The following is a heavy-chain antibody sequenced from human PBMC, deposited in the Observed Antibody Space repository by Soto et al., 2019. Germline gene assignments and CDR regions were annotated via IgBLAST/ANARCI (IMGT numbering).Heavy chain of an antibody. J-gene: IGHJ6*02. V-gene: IGHV6-1*01. CDR1: GDSVYSNGDC. Sequence: PSQTLSLTWVISGDSVYSNGDCWNWIRQSPSRGLQWLGRIYYRSKWFHDYAASVQSRMAINPDTSSNQFSLQLNYVTPEDTAVYYCARVHCSAGTCLDGLDFWGQGTTVTVSS. D-gene: IGHD2-15*01. CDR2: IYYRSKWFH. CDR3: ARVHCSAGTCLDGLDF.